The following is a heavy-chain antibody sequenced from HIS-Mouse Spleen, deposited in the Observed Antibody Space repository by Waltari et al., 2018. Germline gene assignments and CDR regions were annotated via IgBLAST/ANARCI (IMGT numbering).Heavy chain of an antibody. D-gene: IGHD1-26*01. CDR2: INSDGSST. V-gene: IGHV3-74*01. CDR3: ARAWELLAFDI. Sequence: EVQLVESGGGLVQPGGSLILSCAASGSTCISYWMHWLRQAPGKVLVWVSRINSDGSSTSYADSVKGRFTISRDNAKNTLYLQMNSLRAEDTAVYYCARAWELLAFDIWGQGTMVTVSS. J-gene: IGHJ3*02. CDR1: GSTCISYW.